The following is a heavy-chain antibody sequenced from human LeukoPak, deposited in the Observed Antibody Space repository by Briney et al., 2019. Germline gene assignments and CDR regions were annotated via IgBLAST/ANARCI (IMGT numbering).Heavy chain of an antibody. CDR2: INTSGGSA. V-gene: IGHV3-23*01. Sequence: PGGSLRLSCAASGFTFSNYVMSWVRQAPGKGLESVSCINTSGGSACYADPVKGRFTISRDNSKNTLYLQMNSLRVEDTAVYYCAALVRGPRSFDPWGQGTLLTVSS. CDR1: GFTFSNYV. D-gene: IGHD3-10*02. J-gene: IGHJ5*02. CDR3: AALVRGPRSFDP.